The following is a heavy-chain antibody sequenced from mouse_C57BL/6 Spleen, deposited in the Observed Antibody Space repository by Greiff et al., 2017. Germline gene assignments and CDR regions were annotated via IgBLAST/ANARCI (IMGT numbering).Heavy chain of an antibody. J-gene: IGHJ2*01. CDR2: IDPSDSYT. V-gene: IGHV1-69*01. Sequence: QVQLQQPGAELVMPGASVKLSCKASGYTFTSYWMHWVKQRPGQGLEWIGEIDPSDSYTNYNQKFKGKSTWTVDKSSSTAYMQLSSLTSEDSAVYYCARRGLRPVYFDYWGQGTTLTVSS. D-gene: IGHD1-2*01. CDR1: GYTFTSYW. CDR3: ARRGLRPVYFDY.